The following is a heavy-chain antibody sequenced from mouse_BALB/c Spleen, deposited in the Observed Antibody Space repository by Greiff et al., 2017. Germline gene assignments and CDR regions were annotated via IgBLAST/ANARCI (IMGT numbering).Heavy chain of an antibody. V-gene: IGHV5-12-1*01. J-gene: IGHJ2*01. Sequence: EVQLVESGGGLVKPGGSLKLSCAASGFAFSSYDMSWVRQTPEKRLEWVAYISSGGGSTYYPDTVKGRFTISRDNAKNTLYLQMSSLKSEDTAMYYCARYDYDGGIFDYWGQGTTLTVSS. D-gene: IGHD2-4*01. CDR1: GFAFSSYD. CDR2: ISSGGGST. CDR3: ARYDYDGGIFDY.